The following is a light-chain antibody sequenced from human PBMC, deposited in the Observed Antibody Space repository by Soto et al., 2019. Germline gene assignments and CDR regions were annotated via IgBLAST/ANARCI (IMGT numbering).Light chain of an antibody. V-gene: IGKV1-5*01. Sequence: IQMTQSPSTLSASVGGTVNISCRASQSISVSLAWYQQKPGKAPRLLMFDVSNLESGVPSRFSGSGSGTEFTLSISSLHSDDLATYYCQQYDYSRTFGQGTKVDIK. CDR2: DVS. CDR1: QSISVS. J-gene: IGKJ1*01. CDR3: QQYDYSRT.